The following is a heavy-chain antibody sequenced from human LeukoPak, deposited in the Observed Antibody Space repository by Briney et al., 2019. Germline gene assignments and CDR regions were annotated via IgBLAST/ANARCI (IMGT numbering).Heavy chain of an antibody. D-gene: IGHD3-22*01. V-gene: IGHV4-39*01. CDR2: IYYSGRT. Sequence: SETLSLTCSVSGDSVSRSDSYWDWIRQPPGKGLEWIGTIYYSGRTYYSPSLKSRVTMSVDPSNNQFSLNLRSVTAADTAVYYCARRRYYDGSGYLEWGQGTLLSASS. CDR3: ARRRYYDGSGYLE. CDR1: GDSVSRSDSY. J-gene: IGHJ1*01.